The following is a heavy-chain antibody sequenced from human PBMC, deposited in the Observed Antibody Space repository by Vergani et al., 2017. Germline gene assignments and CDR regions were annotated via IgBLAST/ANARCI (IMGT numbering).Heavy chain of an antibody. V-gene: IGHV3-48*03. CDR1: GFTFSSYE. CDR2: ISSSGSTI. J-gene: IGHJ3*02. CDR3: AGVHSLGIAARLAADAFDI. D-gene: IGHD6-6*01. Sequence: EVQLVESGGGLVQPGGSLRLSCAASGFTFSSYEMNWVRQAPGKGLEWVSYISSSGSTIYYADSVKGRFTISRDNAKNSLYLQMNSLRAEDTAVYYCAGVHSLGIAARLAADAFDIWGQGTMVTVSS.